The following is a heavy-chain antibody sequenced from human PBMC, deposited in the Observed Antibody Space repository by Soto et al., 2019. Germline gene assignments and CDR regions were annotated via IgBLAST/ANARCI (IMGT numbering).Heavy chain of an antibody. CDR1: GYTFTSYG. Sequence: QVQLVQSGAEVKKPGASVKVSCKASGYTFTSYGISWVRQAPGQGLEWMGWISAYNGNTNYAQMAQPRVTMPTDTSTSTAYMELRSLRSDDTAVYYCATAIAASYYFDSWGQGTLVTVSS. V-gene: IGHV1-18*01. CDR2: ISAYNGNT. J-gene: IGHJ4*02. D-gene: IGHD6-13*01. CDR3: ATAIAASYYFDS.